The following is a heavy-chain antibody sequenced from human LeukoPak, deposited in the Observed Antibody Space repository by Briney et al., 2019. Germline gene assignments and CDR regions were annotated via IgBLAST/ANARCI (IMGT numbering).Heavy chain of an antibody. CDR2: SYPGDSDT. Sequence: EESLKISCKGSGYSFSNYWIVWVRQMPGKGLERMGISYPGDSDTRYSPSFQGQVTISADKSINTAYLQWSGLKASDTAMYYCARHRIQGATNSHFDYWGQGTLVTVSS. D-gene: IGHD1-26*01. J-gene: IGHJ4*02. CDR1: GYSFSNYW. CDR3: ARHRIQGATNSHFDY. V-gene: IGHV5-51*01.